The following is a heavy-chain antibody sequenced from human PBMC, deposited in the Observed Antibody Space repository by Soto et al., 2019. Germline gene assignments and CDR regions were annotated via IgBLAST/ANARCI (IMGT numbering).Heavy chain of an antibody. CDR3: ARPGYRSHGMDV. Sequence: GEALKISCKASGYSFTNSWIGWVRQMPGKGLEWMGIIFPGDSDTRYSPSFQGQVTIAADKSISTAYLQWSSLKASDTAMYYCARPGYRSHGMDVWGQGTTVTVSS. V-gene: IGHV5-51*01. CDR2: IFPGDSDT. J-gene: IGHJ6*02. D-gene: IGHD6-19*01. CDR1: GYSFTNSW.